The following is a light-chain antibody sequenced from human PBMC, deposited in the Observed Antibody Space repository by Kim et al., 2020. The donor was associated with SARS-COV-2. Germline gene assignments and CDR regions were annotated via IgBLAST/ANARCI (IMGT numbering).Light chain of an antibody. CDR1: NIGSKS. J-gene: IGLJ3*02. V-gene: IGLV3-21*04. Sequence: SYELTQPPLVSVAPGKTARITCGGNNIGSKSVHWYQQKPGQAPVVVIYYDSDRPSGIPERFSGSNSGNTATLTISRVEAGDEADYYCQVWDRSSDHWVFGGGTQLTVL. CDR3: QVWDRSSDHWV. CDR2: YDS.